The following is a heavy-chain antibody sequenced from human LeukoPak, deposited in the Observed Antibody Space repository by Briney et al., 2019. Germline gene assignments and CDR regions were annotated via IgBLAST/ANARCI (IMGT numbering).Heavy chain of an antibody. CDR3: ARDPLVGATNYYYGMDV. Sequence: GASVKVSCKASGYTFTSYYMHWVRPAPGQGLEWMGIINPSGGSTSYAQKFQGRVTMTRDTSTSTVYMELSSLRSEDTAVYYCARDPLVGATNYYYGMDVWGQGTTVTVSS. J-gene: IGHJ6*02. CDR2: INPSGGST. D-gene: IGHD1-26*01. V-gene: IGHV1-46*01. CDR1: GYTFTSYY.